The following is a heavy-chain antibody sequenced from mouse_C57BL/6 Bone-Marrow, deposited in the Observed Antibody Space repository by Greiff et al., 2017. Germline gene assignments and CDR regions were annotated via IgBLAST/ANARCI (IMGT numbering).Heavy chain of an antibody. D-gene: IGHD2-4*01. V-gene: IGHV1-69*01. J-gene: IGHJ4*01. Sequence: QVQLQQPGAELVMPGASVKLSCKASGYTFTSYWMHWVKQRPGQGLEWIGEIDPSDSYTNYNQKFTGKSTLTVDKSSSTAYMQLSSLTSEDSAVYYCARSGDYGDYYAMDYWGQGTSVTVSS. CDR3: ARSGDYGDYYAMDY. CDR2: IDPSDSYT. CDR1: GYTFTSYW.